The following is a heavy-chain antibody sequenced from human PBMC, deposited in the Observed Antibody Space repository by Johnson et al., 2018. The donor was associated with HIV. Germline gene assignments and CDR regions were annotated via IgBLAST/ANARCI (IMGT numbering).Heavy chain of an antibody. Sequence: VQLVESGGGVVQPGRSLRLSCAASGFTFDDYGMSWVRQAPGKGLEWVAFIRYDGSNKYYADSVKGRFTISRDNSKNTLYLQMHSLSAEDTAVYYCAKDRPLVVVTHDAFDIWGQGTMVTVSS. J-gene: IGHJ3*02. D-gene: IGHD2-21*02. CDR3: AKDRPLVVVTHDAFDI. CDR2: IRYDGSNK. CDR1: GFTFDDYG. V-gene: IGHV3-30*02.